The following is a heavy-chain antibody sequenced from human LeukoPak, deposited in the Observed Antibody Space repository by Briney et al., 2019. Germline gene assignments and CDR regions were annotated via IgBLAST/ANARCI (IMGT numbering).Heavy chain of an antibody. J-gene: IGHJ4*02. CDR2: IYYSGST. CDR1: GGSISSYC. V-gene: IGHV4-59*08. D-gene: IGHD6-13*01. CDR3: ARRSQYSSSRFDY. Sequence: PSETLSLTCTVSGGSISSYCWSWIRQPPGKGLEWIGYIYYSGSTNYNPSLKSRVTISVDTSKNQFSLKLSSVTAADTALYYCARRSQYSSSRFDYWGQGTLVTVSS.